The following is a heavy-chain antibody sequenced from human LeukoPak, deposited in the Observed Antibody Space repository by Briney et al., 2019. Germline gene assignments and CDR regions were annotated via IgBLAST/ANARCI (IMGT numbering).Heavy chain of an antibody. CDR2: ISGSAYST. D-gene: IGHD3-22*01. CDR1: GFSFSSYA. V-gene: IGHV3-23*01. CDR3: ARNTSGFKLGDAFDI. J-gene: IGHJ3*02. Sequence: RGGSLRLSCAASGFSFSSYAMTWVRQAPGKGLEWISAISGSAYSTSYADSVKGRFTISRDNSKNTLYLQMNSLRAEDTAIYYCARNTSGFKLGDAFDIWGQGTMVTVSS.